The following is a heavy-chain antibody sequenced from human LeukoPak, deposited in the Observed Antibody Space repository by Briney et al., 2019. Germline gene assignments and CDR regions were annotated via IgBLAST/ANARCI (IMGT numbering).Heavy chain of an antibody. CDR1: GYSFTSYW. CDR3: VRHAVKITIYGVVNSYYYYYMDV. D-gene: IGHD3-3*01. V-gene: IGHV5-51*01. Sequence: GESLKISCKGSGYSFTSYWIGWVRQMPGKGLEWMGIIDPRDSDTRHSPSFEGQVTISADKSMTTTYLQWSSLRASDTAMYYCVRHAVKITIYGVVNSYYYYYMDVWGKGTTVTVSS. J-gene: IGHJ6*03. CDR2: IDPRDSDT.